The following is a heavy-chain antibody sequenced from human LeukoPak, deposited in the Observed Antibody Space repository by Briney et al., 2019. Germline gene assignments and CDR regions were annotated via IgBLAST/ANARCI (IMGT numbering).Heavy chain of an antibody. CDR1: GFTFSSYA. CDR2: ITCSGGST. Sequence: PGGSQRLSCAASGFTFSSYAMSWVRQAPGKGLEWVSAITCSGGSTYYADSVKGRFTISRDNSKNTLYLQMNSLRAEDMAVYYCAKNSAASSSIAAQYYFDYWGQGTLVTVSS. D-gene: IGHD6-6*01. CDR3: AKNSAASSSIAAQYYFDY. J-gene: IGHJ4*02. V-gene: IGHV3-23*01.